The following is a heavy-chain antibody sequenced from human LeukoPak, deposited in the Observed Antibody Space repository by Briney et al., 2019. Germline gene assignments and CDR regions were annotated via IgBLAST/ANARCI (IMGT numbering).Heavy chain of an antibody. D-gene: IGHD4-17*01. V-gene: IGHV4-61*09. CDR1: GGSISSGSYC. CDR2: IYSSGST. Sequence: PSETLSLTCTVSGGSISSGSYCWSWIRQPAGKGLEWIGHIYSSGSTNYNPSLKSRVTISVDTSKNQFSLKLGSVTAADTAVYYCARVATVTYYFDYWGQGTLVTVSS. CDR3: ARVATVTYYFDY. J-gene: IGHJ4*02.